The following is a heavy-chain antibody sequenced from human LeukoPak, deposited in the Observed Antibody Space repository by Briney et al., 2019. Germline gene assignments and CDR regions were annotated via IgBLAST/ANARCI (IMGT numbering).Heavy chain of an antibody. CDR3: GKDIMYCSGGSCYSNELSFRY. Sequence: GGSLRLSCAASGFTFSNYAMNWVRQAPGKGLEWVSGISGSGDNTYYVESVKGRFTISRDNSKNTLSLQLNSLRAEDTAVYYCGKDIMYCSGGSCYSNELSFRYWGQGTLVTVSS. CDR1: GFTFSNYA. J-gene: IGHJ4*02. V-gene: IGHV3-23*01. CDR2: ISGSGDNT. D-gene: IGHD2-15*01.